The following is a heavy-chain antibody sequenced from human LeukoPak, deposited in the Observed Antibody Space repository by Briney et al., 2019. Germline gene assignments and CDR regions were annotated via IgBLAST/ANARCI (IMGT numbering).Heavy chain of an antibody. CDR2: IYHSGST. CDR1: GDSICSSNW. Sequence: SGTLSLTCAVSGDSICSSNWWSWVRQPPGKGLEWIGEIYHSGSTNYNPSLRSRVTISVDKSKNQFSLKPSSVTAADTAVYYCARGAAAGYTFDYWGHGTLGTVSP. J-gene: IGHJ4*01. D-gene: IGHD6-13*01. CDR3: ARGAAAGYTFDY. V-gene: IGHV4-4*02.